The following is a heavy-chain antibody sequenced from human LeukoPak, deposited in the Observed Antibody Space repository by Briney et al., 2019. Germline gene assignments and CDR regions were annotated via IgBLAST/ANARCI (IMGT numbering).Heavy chain of an antibody. CDR3: ARNYDSSGYYPTYFDY. V-gene: IGHV4-39*07. CDR2: IYYSGTT. D-gene: IGHD3-22*01. Sequence: PSETLSLTCTVSGASISSYNYYWGWIRQPPGKGLEWIGTIYYSGTTYYNPSLKSRVTISVDTSKNQFSLKLSSVTAADTAVYYCARNYDSSGYYPTYFDYWGQGTLVTVSS. J-gene: IGHJ4*02. CDR1: GASISSYNYY.